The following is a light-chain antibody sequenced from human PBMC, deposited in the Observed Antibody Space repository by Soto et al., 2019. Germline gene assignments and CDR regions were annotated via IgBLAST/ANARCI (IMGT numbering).Light chain of an antibody. J-gene: IGKJ5*01. V-gene: IGKV3-15*01. CDR1: QSVSSK. CDR2: GAS. Sequence: EIVMTQSPATLSVSPGERATLSCRASQSVSSKLAWYQQKPGQAPRLLIYGASTRATGIPARFSGSGSGTEFTLTXXXXXXXXXAVYYCQQXXXXXXITFG. CDR3: QQXXXXXXIT.